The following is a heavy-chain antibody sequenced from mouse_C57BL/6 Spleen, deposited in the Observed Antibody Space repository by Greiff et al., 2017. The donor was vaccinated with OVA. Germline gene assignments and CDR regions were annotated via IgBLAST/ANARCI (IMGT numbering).Heavy chain of an antibody. Sequence: EVQLVESGGGLVKPGGSLKLSCAASGFTFSSYAMSWVRQTPEKRLEWVATISDGGSYTYYPDNVKGRFTISRDNAKNNLYLQMNHLKSEDTAMYYCAKGRRIYYGNYGAMDYWGQGTSVTVSS. V-gene: IGHV5-4*01. J-gene: IGHJ4*01. CDR2: ISDGGSYT. D-gene: IGHD2-1*01. CDR3: AKGRRIYYGNYGAMDY. CDR1: GFTFSSYA.